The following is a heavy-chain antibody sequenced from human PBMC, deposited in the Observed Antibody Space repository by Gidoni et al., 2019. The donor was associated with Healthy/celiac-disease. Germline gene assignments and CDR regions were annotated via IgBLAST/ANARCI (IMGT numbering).Heavy chain of an antibody. D-gene: IGHD3-10*01. J-gene: IGHJ5*02. Sequence: EVQLLESGGGLVQPGGSLRLPCAASGFPFSSYAMSWVRQAPGKGLEWVSAISGSGGSTYYADSVKGRFTISRDNSKNTLYLQMNSLRAEDTAVYYCAKGGFGRILIDPWGQGTLVTVSS. CDR2: ISGSGGST. CDR1: GFPFSSYA. CDR3: AKGGFGRILIDP. V-gene: IGHV3-23*01.